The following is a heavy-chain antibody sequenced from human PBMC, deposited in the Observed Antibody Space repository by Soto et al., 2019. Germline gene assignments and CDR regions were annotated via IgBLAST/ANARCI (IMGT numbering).Heavy chain of an antibody. CDR2: ISGSGANI. Sequence: EVQLLESGGGLVQPGGSLRLSCAASGFTFSNYAMSWVRQAPGKGLEWVSVISGSGANIYYADSVKGRFTISRDNSRNTLYLQMNSLRAEDTALYYCAKLRGENWSSHHIQFEAFDIWGQGTMVTVSS. V-gene: IGHV3-23*01. J-gene: IGHJ3*02. CDR3: AKLRGENWSSHHIQFEAFDI. D-gene: IGHD1-1*01. CDR1: GFTFSNYA.